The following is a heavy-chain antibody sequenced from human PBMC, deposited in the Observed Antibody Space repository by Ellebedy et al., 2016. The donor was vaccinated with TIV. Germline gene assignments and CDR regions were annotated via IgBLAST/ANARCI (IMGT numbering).Heavy chain of an antibody. CDR3: ARDLYFGEGDALDI. CDR2: VTDDGNLK. CDR1: GSTFSSHA. V-gene: IGHV3-30-3*01. D-gene: IGHD3-10*01. J-gene: IGHJ3*02. Sequence: PGGSLRLSCAASGSTFSSHAMVWVRQAPGMGLEWVASVTDDGNLKFYPYSVKGRFTVSRDNSKNTLYLQMSSLTTEDTAVYYCARDLYFGEGDALDIWGQGTMVIVSS.